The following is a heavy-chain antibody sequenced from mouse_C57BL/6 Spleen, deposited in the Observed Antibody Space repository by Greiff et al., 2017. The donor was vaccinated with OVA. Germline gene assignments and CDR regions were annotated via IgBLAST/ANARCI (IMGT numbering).Heavy chain of an antibody. CDR3: ARGRLRLDYFDY. J-gene: IGHJ2*01. Sequence: VQLQQPGAELVKPGASVKISCKASGYAFSSYWMNWVKQRPGKGLEWIGQIYPGDGDTNYNGKFKGKATLTADKSSSTAYMQLSSLTSEDSAVYFCARGRLRLDYFDYWGQGTTLTVSS. D-gene: IGHD2-4*01. CDR2: IYPGDGDT. CDR1: GYAFSSYW. V-gene: IGHV1-80*01.